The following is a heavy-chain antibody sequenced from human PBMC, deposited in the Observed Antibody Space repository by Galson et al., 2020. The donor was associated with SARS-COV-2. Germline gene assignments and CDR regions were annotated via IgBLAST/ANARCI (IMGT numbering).Heavy chain of an antibody. Sequence: TGGSLRLSCAASGFTFSDYYMSWISQAQGKGLEWVSYISSSGSTLYYADSVKGLFTISRDNAKNSLYLQMNSLRAEDTAVYYCARERASIAAAGTVWIGNYYYGMDVCGQGPTVAVSS. J-gene: IGHJ6*02. D-gene: IGHD6-13*01. CDR1: GFTFSDYY. CDR3: ARERASIAAAGTVWIGNYYYGMDV. CDR2: ISSSGSTL. V-gene: IGHV3-11*01.